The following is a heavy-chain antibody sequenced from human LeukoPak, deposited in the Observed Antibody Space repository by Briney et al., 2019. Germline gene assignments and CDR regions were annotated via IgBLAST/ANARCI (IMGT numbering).Heavy chain of an antibody. CDR1: GFTFSSYA. D-gene: IGHD3-9*01. V-gene: IGHV3-23*01. CDR2: ISGSGGST. J-gene: IGHJ4*02. Sequence: GGTLRLSCAASGFTFSSYAMSWVRQAPGKGLEWVWAISGSGGSTYYADSVKGGFTISRDNSKNTLYLQMNSLRAEDTAVYYCAKVKSDYDILTGYYCAYFDYWGQGTLVTVSS. CDR3: AKVKSDYDILTGYYCAYFDY.